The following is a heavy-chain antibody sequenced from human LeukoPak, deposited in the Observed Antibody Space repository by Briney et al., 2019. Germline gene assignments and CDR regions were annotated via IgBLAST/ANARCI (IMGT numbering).Heavy chain of an antibody. V-gene: IGHV4-38-2*02. Sequence: PSETLSLTCTVSGYSISSGNFWGWIRQPPGKGLEWIGSIYYSGSTYYNPSLKSRVTISVDTSKNQFSLKLSSVTAADTAVYYCARQSGWYPHWYFDLWGRGTLVTVSS. CDR2: IYYSGST. D-gene: IGHD6-19*01. J-gene: IGHJ2*01. CDR3: ARQSGWYPHWYFDL. CDR1: GYSISSGNF.